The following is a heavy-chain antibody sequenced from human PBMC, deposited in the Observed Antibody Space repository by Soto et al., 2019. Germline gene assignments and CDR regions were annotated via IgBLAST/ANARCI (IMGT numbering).Heavy chain of an antibody. CDR3: ARLVSAAANDY. Sequence: HLGGSLRLSCAASGFTFSSYWMSWVRQAPGKGLEWVANIKGDGNEIYYVDSVKGRFTISRDNAKNSLYLQMNSLRAEDTAVYYCARLVSAAANDYWGQGALVTVSS. V-gene: IGHV3-7*04. D-gene: IGHD1-26*01. CDR2: IKGDGNEI. CDR1: GFTFSSYW. J-gene: IGHJ4*02.